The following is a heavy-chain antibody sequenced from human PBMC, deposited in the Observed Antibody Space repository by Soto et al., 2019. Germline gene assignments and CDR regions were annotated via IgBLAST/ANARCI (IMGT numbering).Heavy chain of an antibody. CDR2: ISSNSAYI. CDR3: TRDASRDSSARGWFDP. Sequence: GSLSLSCAASGFTFRSFTINWVRQAPGKGLEWFSTISSNSAYIYYTDALRGRFTISRDNAKNSLHLQMNSLRAEDTAVYYCTRDASRDSSARGWFDPWGPGTLVTVYS. J-gene: IGHJ5*02. D-gene: IGHD6-13*01. CDR1: GFTFRSFT. V-gene: IGHV3-21*01.